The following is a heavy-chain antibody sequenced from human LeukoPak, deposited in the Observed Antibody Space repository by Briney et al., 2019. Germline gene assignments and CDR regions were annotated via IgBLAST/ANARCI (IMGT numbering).Heavy chain of an antibody. CDR1: GFTFSSYA. J-gene: IGHJ4*02. V-gene: IGHV3-21*01. CDR3: ARGDTALDY. CDR2: ISSSSSYI. Sequence: GGSLRLSCAASGFTFSSYAMHWVRQAPGKGLEWVSSISSSSSYIYYADSVKGRFTISRDNAKNSLYLQMNSLRAEDTAVYYCARGDTALDYWGQGTLVTVSS. D-gene: IGHD5-18*01.